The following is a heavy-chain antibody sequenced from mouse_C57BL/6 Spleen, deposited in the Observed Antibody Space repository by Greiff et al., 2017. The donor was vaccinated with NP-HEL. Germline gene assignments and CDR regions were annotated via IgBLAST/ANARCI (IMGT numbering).Heavy chain of an antibody. D-gene: IGHD2-5*01. CDR1: GYTFTSYG. Sequence: VQLQQSGAELARPGASVKLSCKASGYTFTSYGISWVKQRTGQGLEWIGEIYPRSGNNYSNEKFNGKATLTADKSSSTAYMEIRSLTSEDSAVYFCARPYYSNPYYVDYWGQGTTLTVSS. V-gene: IGHV1-81*01. CDR2: IYPRSGNN. J-gene: IGHJ2*01. CDR3: ARPYYSNPYYVDY.